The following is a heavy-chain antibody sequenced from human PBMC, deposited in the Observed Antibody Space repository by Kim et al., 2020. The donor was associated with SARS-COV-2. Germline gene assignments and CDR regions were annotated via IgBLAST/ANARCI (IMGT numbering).Heavy chain of an antibody. CDR1: GFTFSSYG. CDR2: ISYDGSNK. J-gene: IGHJ4*02. V-gene: IGHV3-30*18. Sequence: GGSLRLSCAASGFTFSSYGMHWVRQAPGKGLEWVAVISYDGSNKYYADSVKGRFTISRDNSKNTLYLQMNSLRAEDTAVYYCAKAGYQLSVPFDYWGQGTLVTVSS. D-gene: IGHD2-2*01. CDR3: AKAGYQLSVPFDY.